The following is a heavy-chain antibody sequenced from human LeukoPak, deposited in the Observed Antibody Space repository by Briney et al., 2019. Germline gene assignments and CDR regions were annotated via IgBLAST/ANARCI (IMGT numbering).Heavy chain of an antibody. CDR3: AKDTGATLDY. J-gene: IGHJ4*02. D-gene: IGHD1-26*01. Sequence: PGGSLRLSCAASGFTFSSYGMHWVRQAPGRGLEWVAFIRYDGSNKYYADSVKGRFTISRDNSKNTLYLQMNSLRAEDTAVYYCAKDTGATLDYWGQGTLVTVSS. V-gene: IGHV3-30*02. CDR1: GFTFSSYG. CDR2: IRYDGSNK.